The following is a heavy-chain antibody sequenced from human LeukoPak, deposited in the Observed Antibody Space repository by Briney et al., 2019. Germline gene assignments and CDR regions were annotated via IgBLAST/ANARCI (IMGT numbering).Heavy chain of an antibody. D-gene: IGHD3-10*01. Sequence: ASVKVSCKASGYTFTSYGISWVRQAPGQGLEWMGWISAYNGNTNYAQKLQGRVTMTTDTSTSIAYMELRSLRSDDTAVYYCARDARSTGWFGGLLPSMYYFDYWGQGTLVTVSS. CDR2: ISAYNGNT. J-gene: IGHJ4*02. V-gene: IGHV1-18*01. CDR1: GYTFTSYG. CDR3: ARDARSTGWFGGLLPSMYYFDY.